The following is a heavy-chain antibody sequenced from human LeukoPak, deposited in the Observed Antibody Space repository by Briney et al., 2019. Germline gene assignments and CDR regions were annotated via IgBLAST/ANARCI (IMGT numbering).Heavy chain of an antibody. V-gene: IGHV3-23*01. Sequence: GGSLRLSCAASGFTFSSYAMSCVRQAPGEGLEWVSAISGSGGSTYYADSVKGRFTISRDNSKNTLYLQMSSLRAEDTAVYYCAKERTSMVRGAPPDYWGQGTLVTVSS. CDR2: ISGSGGST. CDR1: GFTFSSYA. J-gene: IGHJ4*02. D-gene: IGHD3-10*01. CDR3: AKERTSMVRGAPPDY.